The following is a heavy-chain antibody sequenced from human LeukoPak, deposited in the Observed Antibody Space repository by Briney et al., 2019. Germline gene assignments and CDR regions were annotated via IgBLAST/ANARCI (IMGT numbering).Heavy chain of an antibody. Sequence: PGGSLRLSCAASGFTFSSYAMSWVRQAPGKGLEWVISGSGANTYYADSVKGRSSISRDNSKNTVFLQMNSLRAEDTAIYYCAKDRDPLTSSGWPWAYFDYWGQGIMVIVSS. D-gene: IGHD6-19*01. CDR2: SGSGANT. J-gene: IGHJ4*02. CDR1: GFTFSSYA. CDR3: AKDRDPLTSSGWPWAYFDY. V-gene: IGHV3-23*01.